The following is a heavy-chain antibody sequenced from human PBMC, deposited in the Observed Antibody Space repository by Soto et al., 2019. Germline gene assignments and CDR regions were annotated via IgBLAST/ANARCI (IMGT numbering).Heavy chain of an antibody. Sequence: QVQLVESGGGVVQPGRSLRLSCAASGFTFSSYGMHWVRQAPGKGLEWVAVISYDGSNKYYADSVKGRFTISRDNSKNTLYLQMNSLRAEDTAVYYCAKARVWELPDYVDYWGQGTLVTVSS. CDR2: ISYDGSNK. CDR3: AKARVWELPDYVDY. D-gene: IGHD1-26*01. J-gene: IGHJ4*02. V-gene: IGHV3-30*18. CDR1: GFTFSSYG.